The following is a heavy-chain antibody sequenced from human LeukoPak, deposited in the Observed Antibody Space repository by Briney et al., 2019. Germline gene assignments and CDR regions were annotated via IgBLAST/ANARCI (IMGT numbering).Heavy chain of an antibody. CDR3: AKNGDRGAYCSGGTCYPYFYYYMDV. CDR1: GFTFSSYA. V-gene: IGHV3-23*01. D-gene: IGHD2-15*01. Sequence: GGSLRLSCAASGFTFSSYAMSWVRQAPGKGLEWVSAISGSGGSTYYADSVKGRFTISRDNPKNTLYLQMNSLRAEDTAVYYCAKNGDRGAYCSGGTCYPYFYYYMDVWGKGTTVTFSS. J-gene: IGHJ6*03. CDR2: ISGSGGST.